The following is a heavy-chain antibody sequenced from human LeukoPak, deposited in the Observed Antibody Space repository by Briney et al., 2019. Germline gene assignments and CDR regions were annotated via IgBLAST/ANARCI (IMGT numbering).Heavy chain of an antibody. V-gene: IGHV3-23*01. CDR3: AKNGDRGAYCTGGTCYPYFYYYMDV. J-gene: IGHJ6*03. CDR1: GFTFSSYA. CDR2: ISGSGVST. D-gene: IGHD2-15*01. Sequence: PGGSLRLSCAASGFTFSSYAMNWVRQAPGKGLEWVSGISGSGVSTYYADSVKGRFTISRDNSKNTLYLQMNSLRAEDTAIYYCAKNGDRGAYCTGGTCYPYFYYYMDVWGKGTTVTI.